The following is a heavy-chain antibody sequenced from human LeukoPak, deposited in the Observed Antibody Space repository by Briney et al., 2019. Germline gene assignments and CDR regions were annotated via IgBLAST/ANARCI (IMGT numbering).Heavy chain of an antibody. Sequence: GGSLTFSCAASGFTFSYHWMTWVRQAPGNGLEWVANIKNDGTVKNYVDSVKGRFTISRDNAKNSLYLQMNSLRAEDTAVYYCAKDSYSKGDYWGQGVLVTVSS. CDR2: IKNDGTVK. J-gene: IGHJ4*02. D-gene: IGHD6-13*01. CDR3: AKDSYSKGDY. V-gene: IGHV3-7*01. CDR1: GFTFSYHW.